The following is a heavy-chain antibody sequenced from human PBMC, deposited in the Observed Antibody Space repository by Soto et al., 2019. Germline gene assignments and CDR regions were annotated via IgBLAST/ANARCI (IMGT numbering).Heavy chain of an antibody. CDR2: ISPSASDT. D-gene: IGHD5-18*01. V-gene: IGHV3-23*01. J-gene: IGHJ4*02. CDR3: AKGGYTFAYE. Sequence: GGSLRLSCAASGFSFCTSSIAWVRQPPGKGLEWVSAISPSASDTLYADSVKGRFTISRDNSQNTLFLQMTSLRADDTAVYYCAKGGYTFAYEWGQGALVTVSS. CDR1: GFSFCTSS.